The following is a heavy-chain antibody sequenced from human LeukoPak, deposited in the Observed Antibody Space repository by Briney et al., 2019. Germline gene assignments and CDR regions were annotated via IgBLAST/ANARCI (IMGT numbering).Heavy chain of an antibody. J-gene: IGHJ5*02. Sequence: ASVKVSCKASGYTFTGYYMHWVRQAPGQGLEWMGWINPNSGGTNYAQKFQGRVTMTRDTSISTAYMELSRPRSDDTAVYYCARDLFLYYYDSSGYYIDPWGQGTLVTVSS. CDR3: ARDLFLYYYDSSGYYIDP. V-gene: IGHV1-2*02. CDR2: INPNSGGT. D-gene: IGHD3-22*01. CDR1: GYTFTGYY.